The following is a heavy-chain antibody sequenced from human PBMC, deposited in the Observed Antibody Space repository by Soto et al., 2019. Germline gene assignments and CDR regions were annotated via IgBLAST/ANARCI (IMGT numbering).Heavy chain of an antibody. CDR3: ARVHYYDSSGYYYGWFDP. Sequence: QVQLQQWGAGLLKPSETLSLTCAVYGGSFSGYYWSWIRQPPGKGLEWIGEINHSGSTNYNPSLKSRVTISVDTSKNQFSLKLSSVTAADTAVYYCARVHYYDSSGYYYGWFDPWGQGTLVTVSS. CDR1: GGSFSGYY. CDR2: INHSGST. J-gene: IGHJ5*02. V-gene: IGHV4-34*01. D-gene: IGHD3-22*01.